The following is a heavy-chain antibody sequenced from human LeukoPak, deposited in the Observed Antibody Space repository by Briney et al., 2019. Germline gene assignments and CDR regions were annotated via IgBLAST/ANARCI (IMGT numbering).Heavy chain of an antibody. J-gene: IGHJ4*02. CDR1: GFTFSNYA. V-gene: IGHV3-23*01. D-gene: IGHD5-12*01. CDR3: AKGAYDYIEIAYFDY. Sequence: GGSLRLPCAASGFTFSNYAMNWVRQAPGKGLEWVAVLIGSSGAADYADSVNGRFTTSTDNSKNTLFLQMNSLRAEDTAIYYCAKGAYDYIEIAYFDYWGQGALVTVSS. CDR2: LIGSSGAA.